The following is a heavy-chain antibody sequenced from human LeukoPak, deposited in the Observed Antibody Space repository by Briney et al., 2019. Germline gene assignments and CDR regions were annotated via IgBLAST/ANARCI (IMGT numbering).Heavy chain of an antibody. Sequence: PGGSLRLSCADSGFTFSSYAMSWVRQAPGKGLEWVSAISGSGDSTYYADSVKGRFTISRDNSKNAMYLQMNSLRAEDTAVYYCAKVSQWLQNLDYWGQGTLVTVSS. D-gene: IGHD6-19*01. J-gene: IGHJ4*02. V-gene: IGHV3-23*01. CDR3: AKVSQWLQNLDY. CDR2: ISGSGDST. CDR1: GFTFSSYA.